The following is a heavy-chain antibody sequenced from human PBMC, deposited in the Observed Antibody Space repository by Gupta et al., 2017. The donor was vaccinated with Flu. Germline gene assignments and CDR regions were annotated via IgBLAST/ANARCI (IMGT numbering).Heavy chain of an antibody. CDR1: GFSFSSYA. J-gene: IGHJ4*02. D-gene: IGHD3-9*01. V-gene: IGHV3-23*01. CDR3: AKDVVTGYKIWPRRGCEN. Sequence: EVQLLESGGGLVQPGGSLRLSCAASGFSFSSYAMNWVRQAPGKGLEWVSGVSGSGRKPYDADSVKGRFTIARDKSKSKLVLQMKRRRAEEKAIYYCAKDVVTGYKIWPRRGCENWGQGTLVVVSS. CDR2: VSGSGRKP.